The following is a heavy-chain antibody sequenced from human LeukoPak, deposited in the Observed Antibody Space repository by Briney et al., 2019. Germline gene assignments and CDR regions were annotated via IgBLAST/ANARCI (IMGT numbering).Heavy chain of an antibody. J-gene: IGHJ4*02. CDR1: GGSLSGSY. CDR2: INHSGSA. V-gene: IGHV4-34*01. D-gene: IGHD3-3*01. CDR3: ARARRDSGYYKVDY. Sequence: SETLSLTCAMYGGSLSGSYWSWIRQPPGKGLEWIGEINHSGSANYNPSLKSRVTLSIDKSKNQFSLNVNSVTAADTAVYYCARARRDSGYYKVDYWGQGTLVTVSS.